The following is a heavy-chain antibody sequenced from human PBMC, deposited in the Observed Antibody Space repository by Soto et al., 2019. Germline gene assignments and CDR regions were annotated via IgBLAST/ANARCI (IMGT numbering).Heavy chain of an antibody. CDR3: AKSTADYDIWTVYGY. J-gene: IGHJ4*02. Sequence: ASVKVSCKASGGTFSSYTISWVRQAPGQGLEWMGRIIPILGIANYAQKFQGRVTITADKSTSTAYMELSSLRSEDTAVYYCAKSTADYDIWTVYGYWGQGTLVTVSS. D-gene: IGHD3-9*01. V-gene: IGHV1-69*02. CDR1: GGTFSSYT. CDR2: IIPILGIA.